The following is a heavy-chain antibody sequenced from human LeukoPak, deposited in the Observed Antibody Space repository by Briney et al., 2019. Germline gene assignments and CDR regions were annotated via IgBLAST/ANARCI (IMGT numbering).Heavy chain of an antibody. J-gene: IGHJ4*02. V-gene: IGHV3-33*01. CDR2: IWYDGSNK. Sequence: GGSLRLSCVASGITFGTYGMHWVRQAPGMGLEWVAVIWYDGSNKWYADSVRGRFTISRDNSNNTLYLEMSSLGAEDTATYYCASAYGDYGLDYWGQGTLVAVSS. D-gene: IGHD4-17*01. CDR3: ASAYGDYGLDY. CDR1: GITFGTYG.